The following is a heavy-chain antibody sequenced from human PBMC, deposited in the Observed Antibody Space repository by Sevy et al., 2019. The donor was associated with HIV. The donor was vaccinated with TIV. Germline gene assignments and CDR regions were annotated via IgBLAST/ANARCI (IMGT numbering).Heavy chain of an antibody. CDR3: ARDLYYYDSSGYLDAFDI. J-gene: IGHJ3*02. CDR2: ISSSSSYI. CDR1: GFTFSSYS. D-gene: IGHD3-22*01. V-gene: IGHV3-21*01. Sequence: GGSLRLSCAASGFTFSSYSMNWVRQAPGKGLEWVSSISSSSSYIYYADSVKGRFTISRDNAKNSLYLQMNSLRAEDTAVYYCARDLYYYDSSGYLDAFDIWGQGTMATVSS.